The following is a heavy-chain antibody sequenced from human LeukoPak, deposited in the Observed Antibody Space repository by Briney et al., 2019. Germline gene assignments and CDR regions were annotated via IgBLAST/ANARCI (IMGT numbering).Heavy chain of an antibody. CDR1: GFTFDDYA. J-gene: IGHJ4*02. CDR3: AKDSMVRGVITVFDY. D-gene: IGHD3-10*01. CDR2: ISWNSGSI. Sequence: GGSLRLSCAASGFTFDDYAMHWVRRAPGKGLEWVSGISWNSGSIGYADSVKGRFTISRDNAKNSLYLQMNSLRAEDTALYYCAKDSMVRGVITVFDYWGQGTLVTVSS. V-gene: IGHV3-9*01.